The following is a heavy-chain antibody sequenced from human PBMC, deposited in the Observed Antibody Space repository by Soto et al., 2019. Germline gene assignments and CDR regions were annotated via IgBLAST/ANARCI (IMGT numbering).Heavy chain of an antibody. CDR2: IYYSGST. CDR3: ASPKIAFYNWFDP. V-gene: IGHV4-59*04. D-gene: IGHD3-3*02. Sequence: ETLSLTCTVSGGSISSYYWSWIRQPTGKGLEWIGYIYYSGSTYYNPSLKSRVTISVDTSKNQFSLKLSSVTAADTAVYYCASPKIAFYNWFDPWGQGTLVSVSS. CDR1: GGSISSYY. J-gene: IGHJ5*02.